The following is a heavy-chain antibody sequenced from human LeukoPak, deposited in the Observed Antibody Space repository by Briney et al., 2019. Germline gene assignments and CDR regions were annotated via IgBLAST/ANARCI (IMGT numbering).Heavy chain of an antibody. CDR1: GYTFTGYY. V-gene: IGHV1-2*06. CDR2: INPNNGAT. CDR3: TRESGSYHGNDY. Sequence: GASVKVSCTASGYTFTGYYIHWVRQAPGQGPEWMGRINPNNGATNYAQKLQGRVTITGDTSISTAYMELSSLRSDDTAVYYCTRESGSYHGNDYWGQGTLVTVSS. D-gene: IGHD1-26*01. J-gene: IGHJ4*02.